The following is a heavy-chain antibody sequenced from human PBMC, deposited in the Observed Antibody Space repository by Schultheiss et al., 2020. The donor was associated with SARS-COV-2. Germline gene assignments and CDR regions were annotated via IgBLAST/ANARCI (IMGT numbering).Heavy chain of an antibody. CDR2: IYYSGST. V-gene: IGHV4-59*01. Sequence: SETLSLTCTVSGGSISSYYWSWIRQPPGKGLEWIGSIYYSGSTNYNPSLKSRVTMSVDTSKNQFSLKLSSVTAADTAVYYCARERGGYFQHWGQGTLVTVSS. J-gene: IGHJ1*01. D-gene: IGHD3-16*01. CDR3: ARERGGYFQH. CDR1: GGSISSYY.